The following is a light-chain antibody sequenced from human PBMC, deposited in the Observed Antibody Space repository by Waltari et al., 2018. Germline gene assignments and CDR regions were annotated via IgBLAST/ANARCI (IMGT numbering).Light chain of an antibody. CDR2: AAS. CDR1: QSINTY. Sequence: IQLTQSPSSLSASVGDRVTITCRASQSINTYLTWYQQKPGKAPNLLIYAASTLQSGVPSRFNGSGSGTDFTLTISSLQPEDFATYCCQQGKSNLLTFGRGTTVDIK. J-gene: IGKJ4*01. CDR3: QQGKSNLLT. V-gene: IGKV1-9*01.